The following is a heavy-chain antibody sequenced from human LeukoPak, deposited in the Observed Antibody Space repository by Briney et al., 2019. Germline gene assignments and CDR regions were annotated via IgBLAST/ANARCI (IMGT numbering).Heavy chain of an antibody. J-gene: IGHJ4*02. Sequence: GRSLRLSCVGSGFTFDDYAMHWVRQAPGKGLEWVSAISYNRDATGYADSVKGRFTVSRDNAKNSLYLEMHSRRSEDTALYYCAKGAAAGIRGYFDYWGQGILVTVSS. CDR3: AKGAAAGIRGYFDY. D-gene: IGHD6-25*01. V-gene: IGHV3-9*01. CDR1: GFTFDDYA. CDR2: ISYNRDAT.